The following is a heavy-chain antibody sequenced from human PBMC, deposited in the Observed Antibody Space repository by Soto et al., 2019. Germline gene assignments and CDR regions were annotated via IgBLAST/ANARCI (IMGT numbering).Heavy chain of an antibody. V-gene: IGHV1-18*04. Sequence: QVQLVQSGAEVKKPGASVKVSCKASGYTLSNYGISWVRQAPGQGLEWMGWISAYNGNTNYAQNFQGRVTMTTDTSSSTAYMELRSLRSDDTAVYYCAREPRLFYGDYGWFDPWGQGTLVTVSS. D-gene: IGHD4-17*01. CDR1: GYTLSNYG. J-gene: IGHJ5*02. CDR2: ISAYNGNT. CDR3: AREPRLFYGDYGWFDP.